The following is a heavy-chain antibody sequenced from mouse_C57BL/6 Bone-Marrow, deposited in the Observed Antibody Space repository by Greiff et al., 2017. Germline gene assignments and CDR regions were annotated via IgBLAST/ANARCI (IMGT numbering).Heavy chain of an antibody. J-gene: IGHJ2*01. CDR1: GFNIKDDY. CDR3: TTGAYDGYYGPPTDFDY. CDR2: IDPENGDT. Sequence: VQLQQSGAELVRPGASVKLSCTASGFNIKDDYMHWVKQRPEQGLEWIGWIDPENGDTEYASKFQGKATITADTSSNTAYLQRSSLTSEDTAVYYCTTGAYDGYYGPPTDFDYWGQGTTLTVSS. D-gene: IGHD2-3*01. V-gene: IGHV14-4*01.